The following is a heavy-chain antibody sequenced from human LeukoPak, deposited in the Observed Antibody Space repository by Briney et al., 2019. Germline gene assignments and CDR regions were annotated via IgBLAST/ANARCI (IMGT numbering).Heavy chain of an antibody. D-gene: IGHD5-12*01. J-gene: IGHJ4*02. CDR1: GYTFTSYA. CDR3: ARGPKDGGYENNLDY. CDR2: INTNTGNP. Sequence: ASVKVSCKASGYTFTSYAMNWVRQAPGQGLEWMGWINTNTGNPTYAQGFTGRFVFSLDTSVSTAYLQISSLKAEDTAVYYCARGPKDGGYENNLDYWGQGTLVTVSS. V-gene: IGHV7-4-1*02.